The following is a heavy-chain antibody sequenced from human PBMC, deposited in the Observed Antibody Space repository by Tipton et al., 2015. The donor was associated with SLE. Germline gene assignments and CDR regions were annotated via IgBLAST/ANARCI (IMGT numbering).Heavy chain of an antibody. D-gene: IGHD3-10*01. CDR3: AVGDLGENMQLGP. CDR2: VNPNSGGT. J-gene: IGHJ5*02. CDR1: GYIFTNYY. V-gene: IGHV1-2*06. Sequence: QSGAEVKKPGASVKVSCKASGYIFTNYYIHWVRQAPGQGLEWMGRVNPNSGGTNYARKFQGRFTMTRDTSITTAYMELSGLRSDDTAAVDCAVGDLGENMQLGPWGHGALVTVSS.